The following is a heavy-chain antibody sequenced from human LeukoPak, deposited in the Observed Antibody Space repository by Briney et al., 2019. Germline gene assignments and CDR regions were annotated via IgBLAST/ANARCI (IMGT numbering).Heavy chain of an antibody. V-gene: IGHV3-23*01. CDR2: ISGSGGST. Sequence: GGTLRLSCAASGFTFSSYGMSWVRQAPGKGLEWVSAISGSGGSTYYADSVKGRFTISRDNSKNTLYLQMNSLRAEDTAVYYCAKGRDTVTRNNFDYWGQGTLVTVSS. D-gene: IGHD4-17*01. CDR1: GFTFSSYG. CDR3: AKGRDTVTRNNFDY. J-gene: IGHJ4*02.